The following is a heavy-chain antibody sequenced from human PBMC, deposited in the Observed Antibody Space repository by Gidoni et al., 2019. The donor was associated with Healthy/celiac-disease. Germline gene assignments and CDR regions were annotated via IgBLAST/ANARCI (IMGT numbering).Heavy chain of an antibody. J-gene: IGHJ4*02. CDR2: ISSSSSYI. CDR3: ARDLGPAAIPDY. D-gene: IGHD2-2*01. Sequence: EVQLVESGGGLVKPGGSLRLSCAPSGFTFSSYSMNWVRQAPGKGLEWVSSISSSSSYIYYADSVKGRFTISRDNAKNSLYLQMNSLRAEDTAVYYCARDLGPAAIPDYWGQGTLVTVSS. CDR1: GFTFSSYS. V-gene: IGHV3-21*01.